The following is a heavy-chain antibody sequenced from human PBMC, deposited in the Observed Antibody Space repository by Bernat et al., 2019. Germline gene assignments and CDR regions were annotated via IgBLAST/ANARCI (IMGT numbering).Heavy chain of an antibody. V-gene: IGHV4-4*07. CDR3: ARLYSQNWSEYYFDY. CDR1: GDSINYSY. J-gene: IGHJ4*02. CDR2: IYASGST. Sequence: QVQLQESGPGLLKPSETLSLTCTVSGDSINYSYWSWIRQPAGKGLEWIGRIYASGSTNYNPSLKSRVTMSIDKSNNQFSLNIWSVTAADTAVYYCARLYSQNWSEYYFDYWGQGILVTVSP. D-gene: IGHD1-1*01.